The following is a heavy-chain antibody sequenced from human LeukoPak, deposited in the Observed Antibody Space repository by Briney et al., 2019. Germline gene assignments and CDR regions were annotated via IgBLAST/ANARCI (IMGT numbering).Heavy chain of an antibody. V-gene: IGHV3-21*01. J-gene: IGHJ3*01. Sequence: GGSLRLSCAASGFTFSSYSMNWVRQAPGKGLEWVSSISSSSSYIYYADSVKGRFTISRDNAKNSLYLQMNSLRAEDTAAYYCARDRYDILTGYNDAFDVWGQGTKVFVSS. D-gene: IGHD3-9*01. CDR3: ARDRYDILTGYNDAFDV. CDR1: GFTFSSYS. CDR2: ISSSSSYI.